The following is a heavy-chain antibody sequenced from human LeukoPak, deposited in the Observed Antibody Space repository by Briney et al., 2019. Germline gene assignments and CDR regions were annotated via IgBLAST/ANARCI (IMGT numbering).Heavy chain of an antibody. CDR1: GFTFSSYS. CDR2: ISSSGSTI. CDR3: ARALGGATIYFDY. Sequence: GGSLRLSCAASGFTFSSYSMNWVRQAPGKGLEWVSYISSSGSTIYYADSVKGRFTISRDNAKNSLYLQMNSLRAEDTAVYYCARALGGATIYFDYWGQGTLVTVSS. J-gene: IGHJ4*02. V-gene: IGHV3-48*01. D-gene: IGHD1-26*01.